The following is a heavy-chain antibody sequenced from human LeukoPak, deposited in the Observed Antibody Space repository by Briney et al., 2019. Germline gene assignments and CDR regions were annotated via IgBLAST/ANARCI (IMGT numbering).Heavy chain of an antibody. V-gene: IGHV3-23*01. D-gene: IGHD3-22*01. CDR1: GLTFSSYA. Sequence: PGGPLRLSCAASGLTFSSYAMSWVRQAPGKGLEWVSAISGSGGSTYYADSVKGRFTISRDNSKNTLYLQMNSLRAEDTAVYYCAKDPSYYYDSSGYSFDYWGQGTLVTVSS. CDR2: ISGSGGST. CDR3: AKDPSYYYDSSGYSFDY. J-gene: IGHJ4*02.